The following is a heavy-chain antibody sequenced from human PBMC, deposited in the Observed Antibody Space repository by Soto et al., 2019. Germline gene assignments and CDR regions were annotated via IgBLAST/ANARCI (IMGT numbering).Heavy chain of an antibody. J-gene: IGHJ6*02. Sequence: QVQLQQLGAEVLKPSETLSLTCVVNGGSFSNYYWTWIRQPPGKGLEWIGEINDSGITDSNPSLESRVNISVDMSKNQFSLRVNSVTAADTAVYHCARGRSSVPDRRGIGYYGLDVWGQGTTVTVSS. CDR1: GGSFSNYY. CDR3: ARGRSSVPDRRGIGYYGLDV. V-gene: IGHV4-34*01. D-gene: IGHD3-3*01. CDR2: INDSGIT.